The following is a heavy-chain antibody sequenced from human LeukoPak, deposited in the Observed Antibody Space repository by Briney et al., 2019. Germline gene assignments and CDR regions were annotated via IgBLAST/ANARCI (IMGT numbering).Heavy chain of an antibody. CDR3: AKGAVVVPAAFDY. D-gene: IGHD2-2*01. CDR2: ISGSGGST. V-gene: IGHV3-23*01. J-gene: IGHJ4*02. CDR1: GFTFSSYA. Sequence: GGSLRLSCAASGFTFSSYAMSWVRQAPGKGLGWVSAISGSGGSTYYADSVKGRFTIPRDNSKNTLYLQMNSLRAEDTAVYYCAKGAVVVPAAFDYWGQGTLVTVSS.